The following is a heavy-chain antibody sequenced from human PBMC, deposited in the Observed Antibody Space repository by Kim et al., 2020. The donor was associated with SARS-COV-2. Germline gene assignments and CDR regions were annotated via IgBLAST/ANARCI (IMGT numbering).Heavy chain of an antibody. CDR3: AKGQSAVVPGGKMWLDP. Sequence: GGSLRLSCAASGLTFRNYGMHWVRQAPGKGLEWVADITYDGTIQYYGDSVEGRFTISRDNSKNTLYLQMNSLRVEDTAVYYCAKGQSAVVPGGKMWLDPWGQGTLVTVSS. D-gene: IGHD2-2*01. J-gene: IGHJ5*02. CDR2: ITYDGTIQ. V-gene: IGHV3-30*18. CDR1: GLTFRNYG.